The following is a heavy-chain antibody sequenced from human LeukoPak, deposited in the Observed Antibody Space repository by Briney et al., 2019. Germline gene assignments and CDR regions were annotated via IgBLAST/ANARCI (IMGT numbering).Heavy chain of an antibody. D-gene: IGHD3-22*01. Sequence: PGRSLRLSCAASGFTFSSCAMHWVRQAPGKGLEWVAVISYDGSNKYYADSVKGRFTISRDNSKNTLYLQMNSLRAEDTAVYYCASDSEYHDSSGYYHYDAFDIWGQGTMVTVSS. J-gene: IGHJ3*02. CDR3: ASDSEYHDSSGYYHYDAFDI. CDR2: ISYDGSNK. CDR1: GFTFSSCA. V-gene: IGHV3-30-3*01.